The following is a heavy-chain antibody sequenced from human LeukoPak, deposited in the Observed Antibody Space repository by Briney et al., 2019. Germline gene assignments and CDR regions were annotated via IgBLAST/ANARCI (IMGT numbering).Heavy chain of an antibody. Sequence: GGSLRLSCAASGFTFNSFGVHWVRQAPGKGLEWVAFVRFDINGKNYADSVKGRFTLSSDTSKTTMFLQMNSLRAEDTAVYYCAREGLSGSLDYWGQGTLVTVSS. D-gene: IGHD1-26*01. CDR2: VRFDINGK. CDR3: AREGLSGSLDY. V-gene: IGHV3-30*02. CDR1: GFTFNSFG. J-gene: IGHJ4*02.